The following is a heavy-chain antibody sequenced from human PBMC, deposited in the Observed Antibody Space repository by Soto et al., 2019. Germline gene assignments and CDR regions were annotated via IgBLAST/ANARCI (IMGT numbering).Heavy chain of an antibody. CDR3: ARGQHYYDSSGYITSFDY. CDR1: RYSIRSGYY. V-gene: IGHV4-38-2*02. Sequence: SDTLSLTCSVYRYSIRSGYYSGLIRQPSWQGLEWIGSIYHSGSTYYNPSLKSRVTISVDASKNQFSLKLSSVTAADTAVYYCARGQHYYDSSGYITSFDYWGQGTLVTVSS. CDR2: IYHSGST. J-gene: IGHJ4*02. D-gene: IGHD3-22*01.